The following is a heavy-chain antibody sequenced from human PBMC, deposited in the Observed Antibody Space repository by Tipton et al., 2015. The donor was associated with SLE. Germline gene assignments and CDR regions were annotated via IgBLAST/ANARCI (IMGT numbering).Heavy chain of an antibody. CDR3: AGGGFDSPNWFDP. D-gene: IGHD3-9*01. J-gene: IGHJ5*02. V-gene: IGHV4-59*01. CDR1: GGSITSYY. CDR2: VYHGGGS. Sequence: TLSLTCTVSGGSITSYYWTWIRQPPGKRLEWIGFVYHGGGSNYNPSLESRVTMSVDTSKNQLSLKLTSVTAVDTAIYYCAGGGFDSPNWFDPWGQGTLVTVSS.